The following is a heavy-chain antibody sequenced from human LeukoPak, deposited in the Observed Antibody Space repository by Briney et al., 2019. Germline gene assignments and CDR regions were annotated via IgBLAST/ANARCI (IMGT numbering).Heavy chain of an antibody. CDR1: GGSISSGSYY. CDR2: IYTSGST. J-gene: IGHJ5*02. Sequence: SETLSLTCTVSGGSISSGSYYWSWIRQPAGKGLEWIGRIYTSGSTNYNPSLKSRVTISVDTSKNQFSLKLSSVTAADTAVYYCARGLSITGTTRWFDPWGQGTLVTVSS. V-gene: IGHV4-61*02. D-gene: IGHD1-7*01. CDR3: ARGLSITGTTRWFDP.